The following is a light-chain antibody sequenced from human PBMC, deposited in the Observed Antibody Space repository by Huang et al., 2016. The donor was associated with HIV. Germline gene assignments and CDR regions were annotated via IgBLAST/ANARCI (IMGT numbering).Light chain of an antibody. CDR3: QQYGSSPPPIT. V-gene: IGKV3D-20*01. CDR1: QSVSSSY. J-gene: IGKJ5*01. CDR2: DAS. Sequence: EIVLTQSPATLSLSPGERATLPCGASQSVSSSYLAWYQQKPGLAPRLLIYDASSRATGIPDRCSGSGSGTDFTLTISRLEPEDFAVYYCQQYGSSPPPITFGQGTRLEIK.